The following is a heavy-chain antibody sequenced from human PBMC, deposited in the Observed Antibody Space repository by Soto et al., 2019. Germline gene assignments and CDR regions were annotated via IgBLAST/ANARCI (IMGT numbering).Heavy chain of an antibody. CDR2: IYYSGST. V-gene: IGHV4-31*03. CDR3: ARESRDGFNSPFDS. D-gene: IGHD5-12*01. J-gene: IGHJ4*02. Sequence: QVQLQESGPGLVKPSQTLSLTCTVSGGSISSGAYYWSWIRQHPGKGLEWIGYIYYSGSTSYNPSTKSRGAISVDTSKNQFPLKLSSMTAADTAVYYCARESRDGFNSPFDSWGQGTLVTVSS. CDR1: GGSISSGAYY.